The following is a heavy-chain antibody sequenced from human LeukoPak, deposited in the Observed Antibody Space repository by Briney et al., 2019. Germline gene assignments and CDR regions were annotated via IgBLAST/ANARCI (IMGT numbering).Heavy chain of an antibody. Sequence: GGSLRLSCAASGFTFSSYWMHWVRQAPGKGLVWVSRINTDGSSPTYVDSVKGRFTISRDNAKNTLYLQINSLRAEDTAVYYCARGRVTSSWYYFDYWGQGRLVTVSS. J-gene: IGHJ4*02. CDR2: INTDGSSP. CDR3: ARGRVTSSWYYFDY. D-gene: IGHD6-13*01. V-gene: IGHV3-74*01. CDR1: GFTFSSYW.